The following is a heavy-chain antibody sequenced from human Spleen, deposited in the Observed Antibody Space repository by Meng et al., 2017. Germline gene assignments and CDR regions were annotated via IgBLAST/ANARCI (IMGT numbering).Heavy chain of an antibody. D-gene: IGHD4-11*01. J-gene: IGHJ4*02. CDR2: IKDSGST. CDR1: GGSFSGYY. V-gene: IGHV4-34*01. CDR3: ARGPTTMAHDFDY. Sequence: QGPVQQGAAELLKPSETLSLTCAVYGGSFSGYYWSWIRQPPGKGLEWIGEIKDSGSTDYNPSLKSRVTMSVDTSKEQFSLKLSSVTAADTAVYYCARGPTTMAHDFDYWGQGTLVTVSS.